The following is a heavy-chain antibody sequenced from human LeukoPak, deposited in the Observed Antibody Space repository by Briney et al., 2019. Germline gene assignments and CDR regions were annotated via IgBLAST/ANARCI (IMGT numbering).Heavy chain of an antibody. D-gene: IGHD3-22*01. Sequence: GRSLRLSCAASGLTFSSYGMHWVRQAPGKGLEWVAVISYDGSNKYYADSVKGRFTISRDNSKNTLYLQMNSLRAEDTAVYYCAKDHDSSGYYRYYFDYWGQGTLVTVSS. V-gene: IGHV3-30*18. CDR2: ISYDGSNK. CDR3: AKDHDSSGYYRYYFDY. J-gene: IGHJ4*02. CDR1: GLTFSSYG.